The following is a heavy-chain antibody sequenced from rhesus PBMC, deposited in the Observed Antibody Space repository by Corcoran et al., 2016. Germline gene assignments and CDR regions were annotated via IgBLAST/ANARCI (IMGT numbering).Heavy chain of an antibody. CDR1: GYSISSGYG. Sequence: QLQLQESGPGLVKPSETLCLTCAVSGYSISSGYGWPWIPKPPGKVLQWIGYISYRGSTSYNPSLKSRVTISRDTSKNQFSLKLSSVTAADTAVYYCARDPYGSSYYFDYWDQGVLVTVSS. D-gene: IGHD4-29*01. CDR3: ARDPYGSSYYFDY. J-gene: IGHJ4*01. CDR2: ISYRGST. V-gene: IGHV4-122*02.